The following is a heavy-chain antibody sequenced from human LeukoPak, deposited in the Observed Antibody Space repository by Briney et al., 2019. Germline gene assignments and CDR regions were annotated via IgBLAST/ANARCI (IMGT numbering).Heavy chain of an antibody. CDR3: AKGSNWAFDY. Sequence: GGSLRLSCGSSGFTFSRYGMHWVRQAPGKGLEWVTYIRKDGSDKYYADSVKGRFTISRDSSKNMVYLQMTSLRAEDTALYYCAKGSNWAFDYWGQGTLVSVSS. CDR2: IRKDGSDK. D-gene: IGHD7-27*01. CDR1: GFTFSRYG. J-gene: IGHJ4*02. V-gene: IGHV3-30*02.